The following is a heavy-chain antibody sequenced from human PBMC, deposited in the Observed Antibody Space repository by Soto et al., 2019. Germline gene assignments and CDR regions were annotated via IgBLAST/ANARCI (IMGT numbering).Heavy chain of an antibody. D-gene: IGHD3-22*01. CDR2: INAGNGDT. CDR1: GYTFTNYA. V-gene: IGHV1-3*01. CDR3: ARDPYYYDSSGPLFGHAFDP. Sequence: ASVKVSCKASGYTFTNYAMHWVRQAPGQRLEWMGWINAGNGDTKYSQKFQGRVTITRDTSATTAYMELSSLGSEDTAVYYCARDPYYYDSSGPLFGHAFDPXG. J-gene: IGHJ5*02.